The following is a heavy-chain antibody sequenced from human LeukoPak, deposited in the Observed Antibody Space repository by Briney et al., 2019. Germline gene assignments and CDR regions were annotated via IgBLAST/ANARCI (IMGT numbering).Heavy chain of an antibody. CDR2: IYTSGST. CDR3: AREEFTYYYDSSGYSFDY. Sequence: PSQTLSLTCTVSGGSISSGSYYWSWIRQPAGKGLEWIGRIYTSGSTNYNPSLKSRVTISVDTSKNQFSLKLSSVTAADTAVYYCAREEFTYYYDSSGYSFDYWGQGTLVTVSS. D-gene: IGHD3-22*01. J-gene: IGHJ4*02. V-gene: IGHV4-61*02. CDR1: GGSISSGSYY.